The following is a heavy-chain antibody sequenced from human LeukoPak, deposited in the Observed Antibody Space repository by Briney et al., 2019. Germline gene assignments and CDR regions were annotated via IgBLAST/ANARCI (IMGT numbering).Heavy chain of an antibody. Sequence: GGSLRLSCAASGFTFSNSEMNWVRQAPGKGLEWLSFISITGGTTHYAVSVKGRFTISRDNAQSSLFLQMNSLRAEDTAVYYCGRLTAYYSDYWGQGTLVTVSS. CDR2: ISITGGTT. CDR3: GRLTAYYSDY. J-gene: IGHJ4*02. V-gene: IGHV3-48*03. CDR1: GFTFSNSE.